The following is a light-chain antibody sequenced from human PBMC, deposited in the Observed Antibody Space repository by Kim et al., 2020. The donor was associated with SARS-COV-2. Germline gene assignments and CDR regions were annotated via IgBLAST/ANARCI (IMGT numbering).Light chain of an antibody. CDR1: TNNVGNQG. Sequence: QAGLTQSPSVSKGLRQTATLTCTGNTNNVGNQGAAWLQQHQGHPPKLLSYRNDNRPSGISERFSASRSGSTASVIITGLQPEDEADYYCSAWDTSLGAWVFGGGTQLTVL. CDR2: RND. J-gene: IGLJ3*02. V-gene: IGLV10-54*04. CDR3: SAWDTSLGAWV.